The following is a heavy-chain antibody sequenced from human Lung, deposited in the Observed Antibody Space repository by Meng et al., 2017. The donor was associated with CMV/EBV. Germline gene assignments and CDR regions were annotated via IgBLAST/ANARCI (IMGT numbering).Heavy chain of an antibody. CDR1: GFTFSDYA. D-gene: IGHD1-14*01. CDR2: TSAAGGIT. J-gene: IGHJ6*02. CDR3: AKPKLTTLHSSGMDV. V-gene: IGHV3-23*01. Sequence: SCAASGFTFSDYAMNWVRQAPGKGPEWVAVTSAAGGITYYASSVKGRFTISRDNSKNTLYLQMNSLRAQDTAVYYCAKPKLTTLHSSGMDVWDQGTXVTVSS.